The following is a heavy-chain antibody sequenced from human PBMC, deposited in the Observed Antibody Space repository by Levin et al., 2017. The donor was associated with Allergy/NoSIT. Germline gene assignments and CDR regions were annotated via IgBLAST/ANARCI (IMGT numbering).Heavy chain of an antibody. J-gene: IGHJ4*02. D-gene: IGHD1-26*01. V-gene: IGHV6-1*01. CDR3: ARDRLGAPSAPLDY. CDR2: THYRSKWSN. CDR1: GDSVSSTNAA. Sequence: SQTLSLTCAISGDSVSSTNAAWNWIRQSPSRGLEWLGRTHYRSKWSNDYAESVKSRIIIKADTSKNQFSLQLNSVTPEDTAVYFCARDRLGAPSAPLDYWGQGTLVTVSS.